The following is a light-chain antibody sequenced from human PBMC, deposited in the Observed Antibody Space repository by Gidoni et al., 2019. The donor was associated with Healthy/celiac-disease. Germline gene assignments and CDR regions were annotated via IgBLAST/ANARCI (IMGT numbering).Light chain of an antibody. CDR1: SSDVGGYNY. Sequence: HSALTQPASVSGSPGQSIPISCTGTSSDVGGYNYVSWYQQHPGKAPKLMIYEVSNRPSGVSNRFSGSKSGNTASLTISGLQAEDEADYYCSSYTSSSTLGVFGTGTKVTVL. CDR3: SSYTSSSTLGV. V-gene: IGLV2-14*01. J-gene: IGLJ1*01. CDR2: EVS.